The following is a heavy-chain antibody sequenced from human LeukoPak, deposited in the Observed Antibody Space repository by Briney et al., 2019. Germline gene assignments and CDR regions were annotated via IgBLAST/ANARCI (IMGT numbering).Heavy chain of an antibody. Sequence: GGSLRLSCTASGFTFSGYGMHWVRQAPGKGLEWVAIIWYDGGKRYYADSVKGRFTISRDNSKNTLYLEMNTLRAEDTAMYYCARSEVSTTLLDYWGQGTLVTVSS. V-gene: IGHV3-33*01. J-gene: IGHJ4*02. CDR3: ARSEVSTTLLDY. CDR2: IWYDGGKR. CDR1: GFTFSGYG. D-gene: IGHD5/OR15-5a*01.